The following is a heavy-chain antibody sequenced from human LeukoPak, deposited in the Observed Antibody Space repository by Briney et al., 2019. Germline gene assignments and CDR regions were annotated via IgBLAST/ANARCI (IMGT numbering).Heavy chain of an antibody. V-gene: IGHV3-66*01. CDR3: ARGPLISGWWSPFLDY. CDR1: GFTVSRNY. J-gene: IGHJ4*02. D-gene: IGHD6-19*01. Sequence: GGSLRLSRAASGFTVSRNYMICVGQAPGKTLEWVSVIYSGGSTYYADSVKGRFTLSREYTNNARYLQMNSLRAEDAAVYYCARGPLISGWWSPFLDYWGQGTLGTVSS. CDR2: IYSGGST.